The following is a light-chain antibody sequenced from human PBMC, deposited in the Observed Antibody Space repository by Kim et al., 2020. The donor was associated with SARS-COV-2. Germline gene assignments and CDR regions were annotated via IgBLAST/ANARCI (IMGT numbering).Light chain of an antibody. V-gene: IGKV3-15*01. CDR2: GAS. CDR1: QTVTVN. CDR3: QHYHNWPPYT. J-gene: IGKJ2*01. Sequence: DIVLTQSPATLAVSPGERATLSCRASQTVTVNLAWYQQKPGQVPRLLIYGASTRAIGVPTRFSGSGSGTEFTLTISGLQSEDFAVYYCQHYHNWPPYTFGQGTKLEI.